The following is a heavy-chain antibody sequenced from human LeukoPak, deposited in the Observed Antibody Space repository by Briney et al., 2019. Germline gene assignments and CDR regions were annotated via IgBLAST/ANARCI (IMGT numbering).Heavy chain of an antibody. V-gene: IGHV3-64D*06. D-gene: IGHD6-13*01. CDR3: VTDLYKGDSSSWYYFDY. CDR1: GFIISNYA. Sequence: PGGSLRLSCSASGFIISNYAMHWVRQAPGKGLEYVSAISGNGGSTYYADSVKGRFTISRDNSKNTLYLQMSSLRAEDTAIYHCVTDLYKGDSSSWYYFDYWGQGTLVTVSS. CDR2: ISGNGGST. J-gene: IGHJ4*02.